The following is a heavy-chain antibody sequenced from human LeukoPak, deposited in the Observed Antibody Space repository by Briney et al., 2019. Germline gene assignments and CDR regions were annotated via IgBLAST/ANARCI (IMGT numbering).Heavy chain of an antibody. CDR1: GFTFSSYS. V-gene: IGHV3-23*01. J-gene: IGHJ4*02. Sequence: GGSLRLSCAASGFTFSSYSMNWVRQAPGKGLEWVSGISGSGGRTNYADSVKGRFTISRDNSKNTLYLQMNSLRAEDSAVFYCAKAGDITYSSGWTFDYWGQGTLVTVSS. CDR2: ISGSGGRT. D-gene: IGHD6-19*01. CDR3: AKAGDITYSSGWTFDY.